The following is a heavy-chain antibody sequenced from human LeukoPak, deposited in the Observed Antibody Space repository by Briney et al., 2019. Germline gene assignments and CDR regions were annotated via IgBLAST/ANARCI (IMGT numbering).Heavy chain of an antibody. CDR3: AKKTMTGGGGGDLDI. V-gene: IGHV3-30*02. CDR1: GFTFSSYG. CDR2: IRFDGTNK. D-gene: IGHD2-21*01. Sequence: GGSLTLSCAASGFTFSSYGMHWVRQAPGKGLEWVALIRFDGTNKYYADSVKGRFTISRDNSKNTLYLQMNSLRPEDTAVYYCAKKTMTGGGGGDLDIWGQGTMVTVSS. J-gene: IGHJ3*02.